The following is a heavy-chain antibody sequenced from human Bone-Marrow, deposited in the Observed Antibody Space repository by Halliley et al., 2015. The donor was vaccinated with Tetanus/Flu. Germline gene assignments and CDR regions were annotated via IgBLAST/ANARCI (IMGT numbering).Heavy chain of an antibody. CDR3: ARDFCSGGDCYSDY. D-gene: IGHD2-21*02. Sequence: WVSLVYSGGPTYYADSVKGRFAISRDSSKNTLFLQMNSLRDEDTAVYFCARDFCSGGDCYSDYWGQGTLVTVSS. CDR2: VYSGGPT. J-gene: IGHJ4*02. V-gene: IGHV3-66*01.